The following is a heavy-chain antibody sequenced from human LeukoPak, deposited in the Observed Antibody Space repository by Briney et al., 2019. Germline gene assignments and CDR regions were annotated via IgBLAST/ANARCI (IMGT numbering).Heavy chain of an antibody. CDR1: GFTFSSYG. D-gene: IGHD3-9*01. CDR2: ISYDGSNK. Sequence: PGGSLRLSCAASGFTFSSYGMHWVRQAPGKGLGRVAVISYDGSNKYYADSVKGRFTISRDNSKNTLYLQMNSLRAEDTAVYYCAKEGGIVAGYYATLFDYWSEASLVTPYS. CDR3: AKEGGIVAGYYATLFDY. J-gene: IGHJ4*02. V-gene: IGHV3-30*18.